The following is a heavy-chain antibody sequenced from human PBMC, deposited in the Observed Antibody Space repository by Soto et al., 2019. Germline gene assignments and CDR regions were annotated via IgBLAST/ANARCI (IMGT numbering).Heavy chain of an antibody. CDR2: ISSYNGNT. V-gene: IGHV1-18*01. Sequence: ASLKVSCKASGYTFTSYGISWVRQAPGQGLEWMGWISSYNGNTNYAQKLQGRVTMTTDTSTSTAYMELRSLRSDDTAVYYCARDSGDYYYFDYWGQGTLVTVSS. CDR3: ARDSGDYYYFDY. D-gene: IGHD4-17*01. CDR1: GYTFTSYG. J-gene: IGHJ4*02.